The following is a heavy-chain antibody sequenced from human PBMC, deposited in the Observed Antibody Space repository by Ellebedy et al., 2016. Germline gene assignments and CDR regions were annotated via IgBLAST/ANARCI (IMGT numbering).Heavy chain of an antibody. D-gene: IGHD6-13*01. CDR3: ARGGPQGSSWYDWFDP. CDR1: GGSISSGGYS. CDR2: IYHSGST. J-gene: IGHJ5*02. Sequence: SETLSLXXAVSGGSISSGGYSWSWIRQPPGKGLEWIGYIYHSGSTYYNPSLKSRVTISVDRSKNQFSLKLSSVTAADTAVYYCARGGPQGSSWYDWFDPWGQGTLVTVSS. V-gene: IGHV4-30-2*01.